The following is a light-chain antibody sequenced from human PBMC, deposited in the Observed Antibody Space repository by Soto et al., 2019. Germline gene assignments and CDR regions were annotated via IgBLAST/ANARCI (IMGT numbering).Light chain of an antibody. V-gene: IGLV1-47*02. J-gene: IGLJ1*01. CDR3: AAWDDSLSGYV. CDR1: SSNLGTNY. CDR2: TNS. Sequence: QSVLTQPPSASGTSGQRVTISCSGSSSNLGTNYVYWYQQLPGTAPKLLIYTNSQRPSGVPDRFSGSKSGTSASLAISGLRSEDEADYYCAAWDDSLSGYVFGTGTKVTVL.